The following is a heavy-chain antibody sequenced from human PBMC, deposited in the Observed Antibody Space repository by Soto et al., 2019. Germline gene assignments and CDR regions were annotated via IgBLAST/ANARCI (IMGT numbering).Heavy chain of an antibody. J-gene: IGHJ6*02. D-gene: IGHD2-15*01. Sequence: QITLKESGPTVVKPTQTLTLTCTFSGVSLSTSGVGVAWIRQPPGKALEWLALIYWDDDKRYRPSLESRLTISKDTSTNPVVLTITNMDSVATATYYCAYLPCSGGSCSWFSFSGMDVWGQGTTVTVSS. CDR3: AYLPCSGGSCSWFSFSGMDV. CDR2: IYWDDDK. V-gene: IGHV2-5*02. CDR1: GVSLSTSGVG.